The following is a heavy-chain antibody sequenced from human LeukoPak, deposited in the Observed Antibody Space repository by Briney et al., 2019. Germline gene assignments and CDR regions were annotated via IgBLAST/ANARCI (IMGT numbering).Heavy chain of an antibody. CDR2: INPNSGGT. V-gene: IGHV1-2*02. Sequence: GASVKVSCKASGYTFTGYYMHWVRQAPGQRLEWMALINPNSGGTNYAQKFQGRVTMTRDTSISTAYMELSRLRSDDTAVYYCARDSVVVVPAAIPEYFQHWGQGTLVTVSS. J-gene: IGHJ1*01. CDR1: GYTFTGYY. CDR3: ARDSVVVVPAAIPEYFQH. D-gene: IGHD2-2*01.